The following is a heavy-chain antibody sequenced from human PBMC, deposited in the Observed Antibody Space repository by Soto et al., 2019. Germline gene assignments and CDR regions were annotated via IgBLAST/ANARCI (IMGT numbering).Heavy chain of an antibody. V-gene: IGHV1-8*01. D-gene: IGHD3-10*01. CDR2: MNPNSGNT. CDR1: GYTFTSYD. CDR3: VRVISAQGDAFDV. J-gene: IGHJ3*01. Sequence: ASVKVSCKASGYTFTSYDIHWVRQATGQGLEWMGWMNPNSGNTGYAQKFQGRVTMTRNTSISTAYMELSSLRSEDTAVYYCVRVISAQGDAFDVWGQGTMVIGSS.